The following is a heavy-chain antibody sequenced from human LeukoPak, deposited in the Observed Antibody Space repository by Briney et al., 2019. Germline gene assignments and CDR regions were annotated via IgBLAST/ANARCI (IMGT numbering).Heavy chain of an antibody. Sequence: KTSETLSLTCTVSGGSISSITYYWGWIRQPPGKGLEWIGTIYYSGSTYYNLSLKSRVSISIDMSNNQFSLRLTSVTAADTAVYYCVVAAAGAFDPWGQGTLVTVSS. CDR3: VVAAAGAFDP. V-gene: IGHV4-39*07. D-gene: IGHD6-13*01. J-gene: IGHJ5*02. CDR2: IYYSGST. CDR1: GGSISSITYY.